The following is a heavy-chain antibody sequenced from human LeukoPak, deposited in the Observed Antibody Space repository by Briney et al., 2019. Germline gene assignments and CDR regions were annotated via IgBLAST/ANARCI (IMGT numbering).Heavy chain of an antibody. D-gene: IGHD3-10*01. CDR3: AKPGPYHFDY. CDR2: ISTSGGTT. CDR1: GFTFSNYG. Sequence: GGSLRLSCAASGFTFSNYGMSWVRQAPGRGLEWVSAISTSGGTTYYADSVKGRFTVSRDNSKNTLYLQMNSLRAEDTAVYYCAKPGPYHFDYWGQGTLVTVSS. V-gene: IGHV3-23*01. J-gene: IGHJ4*02.